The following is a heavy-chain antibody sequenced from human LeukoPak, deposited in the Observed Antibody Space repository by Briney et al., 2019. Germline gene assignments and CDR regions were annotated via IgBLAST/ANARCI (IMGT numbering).Heavy chain of an antibody. V-gene: IGHV4-30-4*01. CDR3: ARADPSYYYGMDV. J-gene: IGHJ6*02. Sequence: SQTLSLACTVSGGSISGGDYYWSWMRQPPGKGLEWIGYIYYSGSTYYNPSLKSRVTISVDTSNNQFSLKLSSVTAADTAVYYCARADPSYYYGMDVWGQGTTVTVSS. CDR2: IYYSGST. CDR1: GGSISGGDYY.